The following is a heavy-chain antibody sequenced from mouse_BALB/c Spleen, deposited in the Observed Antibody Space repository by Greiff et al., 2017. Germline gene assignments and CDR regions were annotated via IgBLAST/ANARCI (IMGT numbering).Heavy chain of an antibody. CDR2: ISSGSSTI. Sequence: EVKLVESGGGLVQPGGSRKLSCAASGFTFRSFGMHWVRQAPEKGLEWVAYISSGSSTIYYADTVKGRFTISRDNPKNTLFLQMTSLRSEDTAMYYCAAGTHWYFDVWGAGTTVTGSS. D-gene: IGHD4-1*01. V-gene: IGHV5-17*02. J-gene: IGHJ1*01. CDR1: GFTFRSFG. CDR3: AAGTHWYFDV.